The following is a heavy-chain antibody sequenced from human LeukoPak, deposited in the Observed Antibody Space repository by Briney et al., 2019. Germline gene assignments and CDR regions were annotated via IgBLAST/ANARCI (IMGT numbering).Heavy chain of an antibody. V-gene: IGHV4-59*01. D-gene: IGHD2-15*01. CDR1: GGSISSYY. CDR3: ARGLGYCSGGSCYSGDLDY. J-gene: IGHJ4*02. Sequence: SSETLSLTCTVSGGSISSYYLSWIRQPPGKGLEWIGYIYYSGSTNYNPSLKSRVTISVDTSKNQFSLKLSSVTAADTAVYYCARGLGYCSGGSCYSGDLDYWGQGTLVTVSS. CDR2: IYYSGST.